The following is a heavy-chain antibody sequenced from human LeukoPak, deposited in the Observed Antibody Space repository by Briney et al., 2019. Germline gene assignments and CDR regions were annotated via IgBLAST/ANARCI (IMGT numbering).Heavy chain of an antibody. CDR3: ARHPTALVSYGFDP. J-gene: IGHJ5*02. D-gene: IGHD5-18*01. Sequence: PSETLSLTCTVSGGSISSGGYYWSWIRQHPGKGLEWIGYIYYSGSTNYNPSLKSRVTISVDTSKNQFSLNLSSVTAADTAVYYCARHPTALVSYGFDPWGQGTLVTVSS. V-gene: IGHV4-61*08. CDR1: GGSISSGGYY. CDR2: IYYSGST.